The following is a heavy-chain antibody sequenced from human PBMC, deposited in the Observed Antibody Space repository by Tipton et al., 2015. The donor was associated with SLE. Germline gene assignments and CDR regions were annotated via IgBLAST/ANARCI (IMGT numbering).Heavy chain of an antibody. CDR2: ISGGGGST. D-gene: IGHD3-3*01. J-gene: IGHJ4*02. CDR1: GFTFSSYA. Sequence: SLRLSCATSGFTFSSYALSWVRRAPGKGLEWVSAISGGGGSTYYADFVKGRFSISRDNSKNSLYLQMNGLRAEDTAVYYCARSPVDYWNGYSAGGQGTLVAVSS. CDR3: ARSPVDYWNGYSA. V-gene: IGHV3-23*01.